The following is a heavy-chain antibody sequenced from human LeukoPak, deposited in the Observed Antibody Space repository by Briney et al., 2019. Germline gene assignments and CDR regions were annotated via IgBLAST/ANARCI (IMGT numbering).Heavy chain of an antibody. CDR1: GYTFTGYF. V-gene: IGHV1-2*02. D-gene: IGHD3-16*01. Sequence: GASVKVSCKPSGYTFTGYFIQWVRQAPGQGLEWMGWINPSSGGTNYPQKFQGRVTMSRDTSLSTAYMEVSGLTSDDTAVYYCARDYGRTVNWFDPWGQGTLVTVSS. J-gene: IGHJ5*02. CDR2: INPSSGGT. CDR3: ARDYGRTVNWFDP.